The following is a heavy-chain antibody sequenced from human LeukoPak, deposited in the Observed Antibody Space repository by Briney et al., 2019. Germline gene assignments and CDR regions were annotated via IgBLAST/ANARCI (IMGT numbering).Heavy chain of an antibody. Sequence: SETLSLTCTVSGGSISSGGYYWSWIRQPAGKGLEWIGRIYTSGSTNYNPSLKSRVTISVDTSKNQFSLKLSSVTAADTAVYYCARDCGIIVGATSGYYFDYWGQGTLVTVST. CDR2: IYTSGST. D-gene: IGHD1-26*01. J-gene: IGHJ4*02. CDR3: ARDCGIIVGATSGYYFDY. V-gene: IGHV4-61*02. CDR1: GGSISSGGYY.